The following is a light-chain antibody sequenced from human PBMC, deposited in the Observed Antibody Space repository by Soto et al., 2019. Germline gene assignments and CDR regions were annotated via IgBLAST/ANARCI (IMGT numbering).Light chain of an antibody. V-gene: IGKV3-20*01. CDR2: GAS. Sequence: EIVLTQSPGTLSLSPGERATLSCRASQSVSSSYLAWYQQKPGQAPRLLIYGASSRATGIPDRFSGSGSGTDFTLTISRREPEDFAVYYCQPYGSLVRTFVGGTKVEIK. J-gene: IGKJ4*01. CDR3: QPYGSLVRT. CDR1: QSVSSSY.